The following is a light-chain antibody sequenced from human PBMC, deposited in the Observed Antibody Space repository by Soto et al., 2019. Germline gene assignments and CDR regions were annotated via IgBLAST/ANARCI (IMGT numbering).Light chain of an antibody. V-gene: IGLV2-14*01. CDR1: SXDLAIYNY. Sequence: QSVLTQPVSVSGSPGQSITISCTGTSXDLAIYNYVSWYQQQPGKAPKLMIYQVTNRPSGVSNRFSGSRSGNTASLTISGLQAEDEADYYCSSYTDSSNYVFGTGTKVNIL. CDR3: SSYTDSSNYV. CDR2: QVT. J-gene: IGLJ1*01.